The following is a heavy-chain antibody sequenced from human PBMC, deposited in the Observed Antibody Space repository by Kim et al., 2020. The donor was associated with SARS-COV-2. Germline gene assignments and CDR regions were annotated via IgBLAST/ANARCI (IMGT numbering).Heavy chain of an antibody. V-gene: IGHV3-66*01. CDR3: ARVYLAAAFDS. CDR1: GFTVSSNY. Sequence: GGSLRLSCAVSGFTVSSNYMSWVRQAPGKGLEWVSVIYSGGSTYYADSVKGRFTISRDNSRNTLYLQMNSLRAEDTAVYYCARVYLAAAFDSWGQGTLVTASS. J-gene: IGHJ4*02. CDR2: IYSGGST. D-gene: IGHD6-13*01.